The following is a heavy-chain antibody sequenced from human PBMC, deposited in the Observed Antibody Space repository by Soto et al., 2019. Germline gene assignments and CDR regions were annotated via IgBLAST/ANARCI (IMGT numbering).Heavy chain of an antibody. Sequence: QVQLVQSGAEVKKPGASVKVSCKASGYTFTGYYMHWVRQAPGQGLEWMGWINPNSGGTNYAQKFQGRVTMTRDTSISTTYMELSRLRSDDTAGYYCARLSQWSSGGPRDYWGQGTLVTVSS. D-gene: IGHD3-10*01. V-gene: IGHV1-2*02. CDR2: INPNSGGT. CDR1: GYTFTGYY. J-gene: IGHJ4*02. CDR3: ARLSQWSSGGPRDY.